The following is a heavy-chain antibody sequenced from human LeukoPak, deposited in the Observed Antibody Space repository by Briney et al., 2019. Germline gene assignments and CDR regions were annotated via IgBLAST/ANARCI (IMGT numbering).Heavy chain of an antibody. J-gene: IGHJ5*02. CDR1: GGSISSGGYY. D-gene: IGHD6-19*01. CDR2: IYHSGST. CDR3: ARDQGIAVAGGRINWFDP. Sequence: KPSQTLSLTCTVSGGSISSGGYYWSWIRQPPGKGLEWIGYIYHSGSTYYNPSLKSRVTISVDRSKNQFSLKLSSVTAADTAVYYCARDQGIAVAGGRINWFDPWGQGTLVTVSS. V-gene: IGHV4-30-2*01.